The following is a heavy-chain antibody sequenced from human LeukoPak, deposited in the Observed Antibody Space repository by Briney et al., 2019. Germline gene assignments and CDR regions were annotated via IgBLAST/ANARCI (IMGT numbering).Heavy chain of an antibody. D-gene: IGHD5-24*01. V-gene: IGHV3-7*01. CDR2: IRMDGDEQ. CDR1: GFTFSSYW. J-gene: IGHJ4*02. Sequence: GGSLRLSCAASGFTFSSYWMTWVRQTPGKGLEWVANIRMDGDEQYYMDSVEGRFTISRDNAKNSLYLQMYSLRPEDTAVYYCARDKGYNSAYWGRGTLVTVSS. CDR3: ARDKGYNSAY.